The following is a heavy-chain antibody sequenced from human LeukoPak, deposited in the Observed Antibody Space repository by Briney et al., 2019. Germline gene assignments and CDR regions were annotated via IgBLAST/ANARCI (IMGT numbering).Heavy chain of an antibody. D-gene: IGHD2-2*02. Sequence: GGSLRLSCAASGFTFSTYGMHWVRQAPGKGLEWVAFIRYDGSNKYYADSVKGRLTISRDSSKNTLYLQMNSLRAEDTAVYYCAMKAVPRPRLYDAFDFWGQGTVVTVSS. V-gene: IGHV3-30*02. CDR2: IRYDGSNK. CDR1: GFTFSTYG. CDR3: AMKAVPRPRLYDAFDF. J-gene: IGHJ3*01.